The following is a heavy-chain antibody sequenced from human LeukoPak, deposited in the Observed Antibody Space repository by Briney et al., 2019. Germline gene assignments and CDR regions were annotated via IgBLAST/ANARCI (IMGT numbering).Heavy chain of an antibody. J-gene: IGHJ3*02. CDR2: IIPILGIA. CDR1: GGTFSSYV. CDR3: ARSEDIVVVTDSHAFDI. D-gene: IGHD2-21*02. V-gene: IGHV1-69*04. Sequence: SVKVSCKASGGTFSSYVISWVRQAPGQGLEWMGRIIPILGIANYAQKFQGRVTITADKSTSTAYMELSSLRSEDTAVYYCARSEDIVVVTDSHAFDIWGQGTMVTVSS.